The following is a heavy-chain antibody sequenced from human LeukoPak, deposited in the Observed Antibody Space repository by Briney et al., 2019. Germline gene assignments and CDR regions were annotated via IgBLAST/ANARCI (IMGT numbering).Heavy chain of an antibody. CDR2: IIPIFGTA. CDR3: ARAMAIFGVVTISFDY. J-gene: IGHJ4*02. D-gene: IGHD3-3*01. Sequence: ASVKVSCKASGGTFSSYAISWVRQAPGQGLEWMGGIIPIFGTANYAQKFQGRVTITADESTSTAYMELSSLRSEDTAVYYCARAMAIFGVVTISFDYWGQGTLVTVSS. V-gene: IGHV1-69*13. CDR1: GGTFSSYA.